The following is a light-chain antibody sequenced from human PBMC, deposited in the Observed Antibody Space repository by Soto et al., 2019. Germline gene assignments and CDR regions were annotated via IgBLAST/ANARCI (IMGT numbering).Light chain of an antibody. CDR3: GTWDSSLSAV. J-gene: IGLJ7*01. V-gene: IGLV1-51*01. CDR1: SSNIGNNY. Sequence: QSVLTQPPSVSVAPGQKVTISCSGSSSNIGNNYVSWYQQLPGTAPKLLIYDNNKRPSGISDRFSGSKSGTSATLGITGLQTGDEADYYCGTWDSSLSAVFGGGTQLTVL. CDR2: DNN.